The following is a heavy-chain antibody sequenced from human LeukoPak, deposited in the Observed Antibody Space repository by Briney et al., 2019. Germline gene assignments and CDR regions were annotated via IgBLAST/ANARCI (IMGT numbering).Heavy chain of an antibody. CDR3: ARVKSGRYDLWSGDHIRNGFDI. V-gene: IGHV1-2*02. Sequence: GASVKVSCKASGYTFTDYYLHWVRQAPGQGLEWMGWINPNSGGPKLAQKFQGRVTMTRDTSISTASMELTRLRSDDTAVYYCARVKSGRYDLWSGDHIRNGFDIWGQGTMVTVSS. CDR2: INPNSGGP. D-gene: IGHD3-3*01. J-gene: IGHJ3*02. CDR1: GYTFTDYY.